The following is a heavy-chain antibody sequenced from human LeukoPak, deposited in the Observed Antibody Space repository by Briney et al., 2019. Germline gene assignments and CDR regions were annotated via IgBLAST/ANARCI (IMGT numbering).Heavy chain of an antibody. Sequence: ASVKVSCKASGGTFSSYAISWVRQAPGQGLEWMGRIIPIFGTANYAQKFQGRVTITTDESTSTAYMELSSLRSEDTAVYYCASEEMATIEPKNDYWGQGTLVTVSS. D-gene: IGHD5-24*01. CDR3: ASEEMATIEPKNDY. CDR1: GGTFSSYA. J-gene: IGHJ4*02. V-gene: IGHV1-69*05. CDR2: IIPIFGTA.